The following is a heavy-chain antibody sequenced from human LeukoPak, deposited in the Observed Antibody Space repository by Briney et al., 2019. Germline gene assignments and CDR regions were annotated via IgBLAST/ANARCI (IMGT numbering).Heavy chain of an antibody. CDR1: GFSFSSYA. V-gene: IGHV3-23*01. CDR2: ISGSGGST. J-gene: IGHJ4*02. CDR3: AKSILPKSSSSQLDY. D-gene: IGHD6-13*01. Sequence: GGSLRLSCVASGFSFSSYAMSWVRQAPGKGLEWVSAISGSGGSTYYADSVKGRFTISRDNSKNTLYLQMNSLRAEDTAVYYCAKSILPKSSSSQLDYWGQGTLVTVSS.